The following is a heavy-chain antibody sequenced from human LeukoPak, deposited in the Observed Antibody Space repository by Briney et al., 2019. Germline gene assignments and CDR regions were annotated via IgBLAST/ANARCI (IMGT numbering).Heavy chain of an antibody. V-gene: IGHV3-66*01. CDR2: IYGDGST. J-gene: IGHJ4*02. CDR1: GFTVSSNY. Sequence: GGSLRLSCATSGFTVSSNYMSWVRQAPGKGLEWVSVIYGDGSTYYADSVKGRFTISRDDSKNTLYLQMNSLRAEDTAVYYCARVQGSSLFRWYWGQGTLVTVSS. CDR3: ARVQGSSLFRWY. D-gene: IGHD2-21*01.